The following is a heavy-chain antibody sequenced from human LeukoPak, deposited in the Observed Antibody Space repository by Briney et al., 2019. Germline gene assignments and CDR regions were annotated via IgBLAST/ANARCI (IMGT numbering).Heavy chain of an antibody. Sequence: PGGSLRLSCAASGFTFSSYGMHWVRQAPGKGLEWVAFIRYDGSNKYYADSVKGRFTISRDNSKNTLYLQMNSLRAEDTAVYYCAKQVRYYYDSSGYYYHYYYMDVWGKGTTVTISS. V-gene: IGHV3-30*02. D-gene: IGHD3-22*01. CDR2: IRYDGSNK. CDR3: AKQVRYYYDSSGYYYHYYYMDV. J-gene: IGHJ6*03. CDR1: GFTFSSYG.